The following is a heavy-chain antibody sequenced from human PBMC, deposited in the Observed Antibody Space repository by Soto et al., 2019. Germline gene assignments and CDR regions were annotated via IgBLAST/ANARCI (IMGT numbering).Heavy chain of an antibody. CDR3: ALWRGNIGSYGTEFSSGPLDG. Sequence: VQLVQSGAEVKEPGASVKVSCKASGSTFTSYYINWVRQAAGQGLEWMGIINPGGGSTSFEQKFQGRVTMTRDTPTNTVDMELGSLTSDDTAVYYCALWRGNIGSYGTEFSSGPLDGWGQGTLVTVSS. CDR2: INPGGGST. D-gene: IGHD3-3*01. V-gene: IGHV1-46*03. CDR1: GSTFTSYY. J-gene: IGHJ4*02.